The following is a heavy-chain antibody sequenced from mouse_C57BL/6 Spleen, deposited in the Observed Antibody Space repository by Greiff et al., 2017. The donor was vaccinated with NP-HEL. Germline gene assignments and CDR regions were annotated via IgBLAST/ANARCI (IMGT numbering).Heavy chain of an antibody. D-gene: IGHD1-1*01. Sequence: VQLQQSGAELVKPGASVKISCKASGYAFSSYWMNWVKQRPGKGLEWIGQIYPGDGDTNYNGKFKGKATLTADKSSSTAYMQLSSLTSEDSAVYFCARPLYYYGSSYVDYYAMDYWGQRTSVTVSS. CDR3: ARPLYYYGSSYVDYYAMDY. CDR2: IYPGDGDT. V-gene: IGHV1-80*01. J-gene: IGHJ4*01. CDR1: GYAFSSYW.